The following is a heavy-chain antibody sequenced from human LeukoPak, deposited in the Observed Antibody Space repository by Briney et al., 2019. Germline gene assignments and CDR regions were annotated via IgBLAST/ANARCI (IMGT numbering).Heavy chain of an antibody. J-gene: IGHJ3*02. CDR3: VLSRLNAFDI. D-gene: IGHD3-16*02. CDR1: GYTFTSYA. V-gene: IGHV1-24*01. Sequence: ASVKVSCKASGYTFTSYAMNWVRQAPGKGLEWMGGFGPEDGETIYAQKFQGRVTMTEDTSTDTAYMELSSLRSEDTAVYYCVLSRLNAFDIWGQGTMVTVSS. CDR2: FGPEDGET.